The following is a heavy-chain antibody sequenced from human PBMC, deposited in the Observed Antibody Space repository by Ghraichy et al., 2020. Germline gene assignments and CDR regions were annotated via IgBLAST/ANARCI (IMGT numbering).Heavy chain of an antibody. CDR1: GGSISSGGYY. D-gene: IGHD6-6*01. V-gene: IGHV4-31*03. J-gene: IGHJ4*02. CDR2: IYNSGST. Sequence: LSLTCTVSGGSISSGGYYWSWIRQHPGRGLECIGYIYNSGSTYYNPSLKSRVTISVDTSKNQFSLKLNSVTAADTAVYYCARASSSPRFDYWGQGTLVTVSS. CDR3: ARASSSPRFDY.